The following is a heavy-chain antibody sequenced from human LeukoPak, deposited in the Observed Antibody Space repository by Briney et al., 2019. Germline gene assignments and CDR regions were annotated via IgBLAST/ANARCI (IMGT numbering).Heavy chain of an antibody. CDR3: ARFYYYGSGSPYYYYGMDV. CDR1: GYTFTGYY. J-gene: IGHJ6*02. CDR2: INPNSGGT. Sequence: ASVKVSCKASGYTFTGYYIHWMRQAPGQGLEWMAWINPNSGGTHYAQKFQGRVTMTRDTSISAAYMELSRLRSDDTAVYYCARFYYYGSGSPYYYYGMDVWGQGTTVTVSS. D-gene: IGHD3-10*01. V-gene: IGHV1-2*02.